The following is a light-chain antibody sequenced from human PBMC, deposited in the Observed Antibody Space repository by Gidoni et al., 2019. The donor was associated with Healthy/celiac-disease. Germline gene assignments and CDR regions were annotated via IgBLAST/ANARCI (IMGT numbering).Light chain of an antibody. J-gene: IGLJ2*01. Sequence: QPVLTQSSSASASLGSSVKLTCTLSSGPSSYIIAWHQQQPGNATRYLIKLEGSGSYNKGGGGPVRCSGSSTGADLYLTISNLQYEDEADYYCETWDSNTYVVFGGGTKLTVL. V-gene: IGLV4-60*02. CDR2: LEGSGSY. CDR1: SGPSSYI. CDR3: ETWDSNTYVV.